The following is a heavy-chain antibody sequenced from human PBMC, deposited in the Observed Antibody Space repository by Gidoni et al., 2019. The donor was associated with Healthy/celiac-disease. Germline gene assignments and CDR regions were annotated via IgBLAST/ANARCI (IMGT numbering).Heavy chain of an antibody. Sequence: QVQLVQSGAEVKTPGASVKGSCKGSGYTLTELSMHWVRQAPGKGLEWMGGFDPEDGETIYAQKFQGRVTMPEDTSTDTASMELSSLRSEDTAVYYCATAGLYDSSGYSMLDYWGQGTLVTVSS. D-gene: IGHD3-22*01. J-gene: IGHJ4*02. CDR2: FDPEDGET. V-gene: IGHV1-24*01. CDR3: ATAGLYDSSGYSMLDY. CDR1: GYTLTELS.